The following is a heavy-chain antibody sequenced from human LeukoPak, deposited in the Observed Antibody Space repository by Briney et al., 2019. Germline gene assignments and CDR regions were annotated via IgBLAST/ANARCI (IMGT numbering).Heavy chain of an antibody. CDR2: IYSGGST. J-gene: IGHJ4*02. V-gene: IGHV3-53*01. CDR1: GFTASSNY. D-gene: IGHD1-26*01. Sequence: GGSLRLSCAASGFTASSNYMSWVRQAPGKGLEWVSVIYSGGSTYYADSVKGRFTISRDNSKNTLYLQMNSLRAEDTAVYYCARGDLGAAFDYWGQGTLVTVSS. CDR3: ARGDLGAAFDY.